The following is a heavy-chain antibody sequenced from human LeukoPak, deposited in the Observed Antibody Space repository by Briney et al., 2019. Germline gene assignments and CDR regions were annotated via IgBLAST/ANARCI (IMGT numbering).Heavy chain of an antibody. CDR3: ARGGSSSWTLIDY. D-gene: IGHD6-13*01. V-gene: IGHV5-51*01. Sequence: GESLKISCETSGYSFTSYWIGWVRQMPGKGLEWMGIIYPGDSDTRYSPSFQGQVTISADKSISTAYLQWSSLKASDTAMYYCARGGSSSWTLIDYWGQGTLVTVSS. CDR1: GYSFTSYW. J-gene: IGHJ4*02. CDR2: IYPGDSDT.